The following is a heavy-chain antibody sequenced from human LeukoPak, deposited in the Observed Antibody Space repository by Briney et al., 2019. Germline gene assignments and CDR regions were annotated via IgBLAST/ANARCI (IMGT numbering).Heavy chain of an antibody. CDR3: ARDTPLRLENWFDP. CDR2: IIPIFGTA. V-gene: IGHV1-69*06. CDR1: GGTFSSYA. D-gene: IGHD1-1*01. J-gene: IGHJ5*02. Sequence: ASVKVSCKASGGTFSSYAISWVRQAPGQGLKWMGGIIPIFGTANYAQKFQGRVTITADKSTSTAYMELSSLRSEDTAVYYCARDTPLRLENWFDPWGQGTLVTVSS.